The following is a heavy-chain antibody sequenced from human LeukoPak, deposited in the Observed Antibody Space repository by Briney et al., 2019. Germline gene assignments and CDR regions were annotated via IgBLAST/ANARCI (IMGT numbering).Heavy chain of an antibody. Sequence: ASVKVSCKASGYTFTSYGISWVRQAPGQGLEWMGWISAYNGNTNYAQKLQGRVTMTTDTSTSTAYMELRSLRSDDTAAYYCARSWIQLWFHSLMVGPNDYWGQGTLVTVSS. CDR3: ARSWIQLWFHSLMVGPNDY. CDR2: ISAYNGNT. V-gene: IGHV1-18*01. D-gene: IGHD5-18*01. J-gene: IGHJ4*02. CDR1: GYTFTSYG.